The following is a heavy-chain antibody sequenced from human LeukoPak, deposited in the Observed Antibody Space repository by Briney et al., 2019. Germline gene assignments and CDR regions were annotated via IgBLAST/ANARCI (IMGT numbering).Heavy chain of an antibody. J-gene: IGHJ4*02. CDR3: ARTSLTVTILFDY. CDR1: GFTFTSSA. CDR2: IVVGSGNT. V-gene: IGHV1-58*02. Sequence: SVKVSCKASGFTFTSSAMQWVRQARGQRLEWIGWIVVGSGNTNYAQKFQERVTITRDMSTSTAYMELSSLRSEDTAVYYCARTSLTVTILFDYWGQGTLVTVSS. D-gene: IGHD4-17*01.